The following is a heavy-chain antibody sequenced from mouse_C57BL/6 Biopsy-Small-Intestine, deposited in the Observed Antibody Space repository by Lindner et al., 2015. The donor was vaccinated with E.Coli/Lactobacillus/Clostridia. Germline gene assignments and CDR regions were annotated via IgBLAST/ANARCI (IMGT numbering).Heavy chain of an antibody. D-gene: IGHD2-4*01. CDR2: IYPRSGNT. J-gene: IGHJ3*01. Sequence: VQLQESGTELARPGASVKLSCKASGYTFTTYGISWVKQRTGQGLKWIGEIYPRSGNTYYNEKLKGKATLTADKSSSTAYMQFSSLTSEDSAIYYCARSRDYDPFAYWGQGTLVTVSA. V-gene: IGHV1-81*01. CDR1: GYTFTTYG. CDR3: ARSRDYDPFAY.